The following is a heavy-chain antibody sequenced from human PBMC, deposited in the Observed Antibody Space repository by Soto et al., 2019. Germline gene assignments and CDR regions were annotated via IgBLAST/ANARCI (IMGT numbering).Heavy chain of an antibody. CDR2: ISDDGSNK. D-gene: IGHD6-19*01. CDR3: ARATSGWYKDAFDI. J-gene: IGHJ3*02. CDR1: GFTFSSYA. V-gene: IGHV3-30-3*01. Sequence: QVQLVESGGGVVQPGRSLRLSCAASGFTFSSYAMHWVRQAPGKGLEWVAVISDDGSNKYYADSVKGRFTISRDNSKNTLYLQMNSLRAEDTAVSYCARATSGWYKDAFDIWGQGTMVNVS.